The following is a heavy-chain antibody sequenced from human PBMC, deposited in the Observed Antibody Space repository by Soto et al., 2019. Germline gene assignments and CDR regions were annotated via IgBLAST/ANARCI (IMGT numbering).Heavy chain of an antibody. D-gene: IGHD3-16*02. CDR2: ISSRSIYT. Sequence: QVQLVESGEGLVKPGGSLRLSCAASGFTFSDYYMNWIRQAPGKGLEWISYISSRSIYTNYADSVKGRFTISRDNAKNSLYLQMNSLRAEDTAVYYCGGGKSDGRYHFDYWGQGTLVTVSS. CDR1: GFTFSDYY. CDR3: GGGKSDGRYHFDY. J-gene: IGHJ4*02. V-gene: IGHV3-11*05.